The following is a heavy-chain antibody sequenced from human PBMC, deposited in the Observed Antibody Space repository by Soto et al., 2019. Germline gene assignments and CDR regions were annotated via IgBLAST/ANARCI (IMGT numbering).Heavy chain of an antibody. D-gene: IGHD5-12*01. CDR1: GFTFYSYA. CDR3: AKTIEMATIRPLDY. CDR2: LSGGGSTT. V-gene: IGHV3-23*01. Sequence: PGGSLRLSCAASGFTFYSYAMTWVRQAPGKGLEWVSALSGGGSTTYYADSVKGRFTISRHNSKNTLYLQMNSLRAEDTAVYYCAKTIEMATIRPLDYWGQGTVVTVSS. J-gene: IGHJ4*02.